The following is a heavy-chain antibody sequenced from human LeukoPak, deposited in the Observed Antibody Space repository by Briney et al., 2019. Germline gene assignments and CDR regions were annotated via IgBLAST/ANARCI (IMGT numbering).Heavy chain of an antibody. Sequence: GRSLRLSCAASGFTFSSYAMHWVRQAPGKGLEWVAVISYDGSNKYYADSVEGRFTISRDNSKNTLYLQMNSLRAEDTAVYYCARALGYCSSTSCPLSYWGQGTLVTVSS. CDR3: ARALGYCSSTSCPLSY. V-gene: IGHV3-30*01. J-gene: IGHJ4*02. D-gene: IGHD2-2*01. CDR1: GFTFSSYA. CDR2: ISYDGSNK.